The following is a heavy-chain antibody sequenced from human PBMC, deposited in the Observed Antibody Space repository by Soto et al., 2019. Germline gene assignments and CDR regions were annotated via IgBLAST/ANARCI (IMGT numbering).Heavy chain of an antibody. J-gene: IGHJ3*02. CDR1: TFTFNNFN. V-gene: IGHV3-30*18. D-gene: IGHD2-8*01. CDR3: AKARGLIPNGAFDI. CDR2: ISSAGLKT. Sequence: QAQLVESGGGVDQPGTSLRLSCVASTFTFNNFNMHWIRQAPGKGLDWLAVISSAGLKTYYPDSVKGRFTISRDMSTTTLSLQMASLTTEDTAVYYCAKARGLIPNGAFDIWGQGTMVSVSS.